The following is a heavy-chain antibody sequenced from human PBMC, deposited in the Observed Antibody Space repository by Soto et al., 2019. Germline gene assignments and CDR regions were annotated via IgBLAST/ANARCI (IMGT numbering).Heavy chain of an antibody. J-gene: IGHJ6*02. Sequence: GGSMRLSCAASGFTLSSYGMHWVRQAPGKGLEWVAVIWYDGSNKYYADSVKGRFTISRDISKNTLYLQMNSLRAEDTAVYYCARAQITIFGVVTDYYYYYGMDVWGQGTTVTVSS. CDR2: IWYDGSNK. CDR3: ARAQITIFGVVTDYYYYYGMDV. CDR1: GFTLSSYG. V-gene: IGHV3-33*01. D-gene: IGHD3-3*01.